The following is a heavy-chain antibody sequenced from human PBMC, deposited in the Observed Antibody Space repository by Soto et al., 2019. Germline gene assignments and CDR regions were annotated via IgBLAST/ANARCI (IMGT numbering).Heavy chain of an antibody. CDR1: GFTFSDYY. Sequence: GGSLRLSCAASGFTFSDYYMSWIRQAPGKGLEWVSYISSSSSYTNYADSVKGRFTISRDNAKNSLYLQMNSLRAEDTAVYYCARDQTIFTGESYYYYYGMDVWGQGTTVTVSS. D-gene: IGHD2-15*01. CDR2: ISSSSSYT. V-gene: IGHV3-11*06. J-gene: IGHJ6*02. CDR3: ARDQTIFTGESYYYYYGMDV.